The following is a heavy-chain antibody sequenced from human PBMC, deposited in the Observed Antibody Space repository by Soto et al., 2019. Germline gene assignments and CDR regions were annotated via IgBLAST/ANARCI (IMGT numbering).Heavy chain of an antibody. D-gene: IGHD3-3*01. CDR2: IYYSGST. Sequence: PSETLSLTCTVSGGSISSYYWSWIQQPPGKXLEWIGYIYYSGSTNYNPSLKSRVTISVDTSKNQFSLKLSSVTAADTAVCYCARGYYDFWSGYYTGRFDYWGQGTLVTVSS. CDR3: ARGYYDFWSGYYTGRFDY. CDR1: GGSISSYY. J-gene: IGHJ4*02. V-gene: IGHV4-59*01.